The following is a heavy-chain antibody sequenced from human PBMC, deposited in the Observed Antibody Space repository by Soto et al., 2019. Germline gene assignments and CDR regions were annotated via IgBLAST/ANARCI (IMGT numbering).Heavy chain of an antibody. CDR3: ARGHTIFGVVIINYYYYYMDA. Sequence: QVQLVQSGAEVKKPGASVKVSCKASGYTFTSYDIDWVRQATGQGLEWMGWMNPNSGNTGYAQKFQGRVTMTRNTSISTAYMELSSLRSEDTAVYYCARGHTIFGVVIINYYYYYMDAWGKGTTVTVSS. J-gene: IGHJ6*03. D-gene: IGHD3-3*01. V-gene: IGHV1-8*01. CDR2: MNPNSGNT. CDR1: GYTFTSYD.